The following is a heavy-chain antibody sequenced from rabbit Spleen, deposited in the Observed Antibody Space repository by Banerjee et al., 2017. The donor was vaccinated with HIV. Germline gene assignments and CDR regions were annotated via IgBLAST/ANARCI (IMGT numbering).Heavy chain of an antibody. CDR2: IAGSSSGFT. CDR1: GFSFSNKAV. CDR3: ARDTGSSFSSYGMDL. V-gene: IGHV1S45*01. D-gene: IGHD8-1*01. Sequence: LEESGGGLVQPEGSLKLSCTASGFSFSNKAVMCWVRQAPGKGLEWISCIAGSSSGFTYSATWAKGRVTISKTSSTTVTLQMTSLTAADTATYFCARDTGSSFSSYGMDLWGPGHPRHRL. J-gene: IGHJ6*01.